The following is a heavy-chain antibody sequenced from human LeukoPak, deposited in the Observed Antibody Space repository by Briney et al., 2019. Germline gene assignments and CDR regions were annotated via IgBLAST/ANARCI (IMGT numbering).Heavy chain of an antibody. V-gene: IGHV3-30*03. CDR3: ARDFSWTFGF. CDR2: ITYDGLKT. Sequence: PGGSLRLSCAASGFTFSTNGMHWVRQAPGKGLEWVSLITYDGLKTSYADSVKGRFTISRDKSTNTLYLQMNSLRVEDTAVYYCARDFSWTFGFWGQGTLVTVSS. J-gene: IGHJ4*02. D-gene: IGHD3/OR15-3a*01. CDR1: GFTFSTNG.